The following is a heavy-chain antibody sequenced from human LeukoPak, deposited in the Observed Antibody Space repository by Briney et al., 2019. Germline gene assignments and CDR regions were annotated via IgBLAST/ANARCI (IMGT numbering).Heavy chain of an antibody. CDR2: INPSGGST. CDR1: GYTFTSYY. V-gene: IGHV1-46*01. CDR3: ARRGSGWPFDY. D-gene: IGHD6-19*01. J-gene: IGHJ4*02. Sequence: ASVKVSCKASGYTFTSYYVHWVRQAPGQGLEWMGIINPSGGSTSYAQKFQGRVTMTRDTSTSTVYMELSSLRSEDTAVYYCARRGSGWPFDYWGQGTLVTVSS.